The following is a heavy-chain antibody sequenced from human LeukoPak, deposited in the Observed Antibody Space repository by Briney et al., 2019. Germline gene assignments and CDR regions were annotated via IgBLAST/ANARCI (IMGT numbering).Heavy chain of an antibody. CDR3: AKSCSTTSCYHDY. J-gene: IGHJ4*02. CDR1: GFTFSSYS. V-gene: IGHV3-21*04. D-gene: IGHD2-2*01. CDR2: ISSSSSYI. Sequence: GGSLRLSCAASGFTFSSYSMNWVRQAPGKGLEWVSSISSSSSYIYYADSVKGRFTISRDNSKNTVYLQMNSLGAEDTAVYYCAKSCSTTSCYHDYWGQGTLVTVSA.